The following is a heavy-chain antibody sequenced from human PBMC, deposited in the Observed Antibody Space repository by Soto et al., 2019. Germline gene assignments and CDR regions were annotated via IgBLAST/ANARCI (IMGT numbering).Heavy chain of an antibody. D-gene: IGHD6-13*01. CDR2: ISSNSAYI. CDR3: TRDASRDSSARGWFDP. Sequence: GGSLRLSCAASGFTFRSFTMNWVRQAPGKGLEWVSTISSNSAYIYYTDALRGRFTISRDNAKNSLHLQMNSLRAEDTTVYYCTRDASRDSSARGWFDPWGPGTLVTAPQ. V-gene: IGHV3-21*01. J-gene: IGHJ5*02. CDR1: GFTFRSFT.